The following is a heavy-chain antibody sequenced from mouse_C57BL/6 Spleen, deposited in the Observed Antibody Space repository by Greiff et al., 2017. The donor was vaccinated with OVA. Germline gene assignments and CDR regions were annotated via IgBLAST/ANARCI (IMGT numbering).Heavy chain of an antibody. Sequence: DVKLVESGGGLVKPGGSLKLSCAASGFTFSSYAMSWVRQTPEKRLEWVATISDGGSYTYYPDNVKGRFTISRDNAKNNLYLQMSHLKSEDTAMYYCARDQDYYGSSDWYFDVWGTGTTVTVSS. D-gene: IGHD1-1*01. CDR3: ARDQDYYGSSDWYFDV. J-gene: IGHJ1*03. CDR1: GFTFSSYA. CDR2: ISDGGSYT. V-gene: IGHV5-4*01.